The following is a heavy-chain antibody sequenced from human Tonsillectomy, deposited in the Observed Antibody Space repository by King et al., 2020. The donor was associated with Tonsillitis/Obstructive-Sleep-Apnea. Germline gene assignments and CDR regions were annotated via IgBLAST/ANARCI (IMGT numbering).Heavy chain of an antibody. Sequence: VQLVESGGGLVKPGGSLRLSCAASGFIFSSYSMNWVRQAPGKGLEWVSSISSSSSYIYYADSVKGRFTISRDNAKNSLYLQMNSLRAEDTAVYYCARGASVVPAAPDAFDICGQGTMVTVSS. CDR3: ARGASVVPAAPDAFDI. CDR1: GFIFSSYS. D-gene: IGHD2-2*01. V-gene: IGHV3-21*01. J-gene: IGHJ3*02. CDR2: ISSSSSYI.